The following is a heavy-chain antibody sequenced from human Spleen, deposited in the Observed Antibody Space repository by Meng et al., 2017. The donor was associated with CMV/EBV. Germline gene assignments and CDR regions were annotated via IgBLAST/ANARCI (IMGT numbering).Heavy chain of an antibody. Sequence: GESLKISCAASGFTFSDYAMHWVRQAPGKGLEWVAFIRFDASNKVYADSVKGRFTISRENSRNTLYLQMNSLRAEDTALYYCARGYSYGSLDYWGQGTLVTVSS. V-gene: IGHV3-30*02. CDR3: ARGYSYGSLDY. D-gene: IGHD5-18*01. CDR2: IRFDASNK. J-gene: IGHJ4*02. CDR1: GFTFSDYA.